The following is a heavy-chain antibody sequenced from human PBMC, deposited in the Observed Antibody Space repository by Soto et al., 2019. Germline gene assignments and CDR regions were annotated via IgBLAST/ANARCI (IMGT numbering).Heavy chain of an antibody. CDR3: ARGGRRSPGMDV. J-gene: IGHJ6*02. CDR1: GCSISSGVYY. V-gene: IGHV4-31*03. Sequence: QVQLQESGPGLVKPSQTLSLPCTVSGCSISSGVYYWSWIRQHPGKGLEWIGYIYYSGSTYYNPSLKSRVTTSVGTSKTQFSLELSSVTAADTAVYYCARGGRRSPGMDVWGQRTTVTVSS. CDR2: IYYSGST.